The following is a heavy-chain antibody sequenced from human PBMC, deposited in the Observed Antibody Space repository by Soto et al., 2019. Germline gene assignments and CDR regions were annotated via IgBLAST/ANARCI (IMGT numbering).Heavy chain of an antibody. Sequence: QVQLVQSGAAVKKPGDSMKVSCKDSGYNFNTYGLSWVRQAPGQGLEWMGWISPYNGHTTDAQKHQGRVTMTTDTSRTTAFMELRNQRSDDTAIYYGARLYYEFLTGSYNVGADHAFDFWGQGTMVTV. CDR1: GYNFNTYG. J-gene: IGHJ3*01. CDR3: ARLYYEFLTGSYNVGADHAFDF. D-gene: IGHD3-9*01. CDR2: ISPYNGHT. V-gene: IGHV1-18*01.